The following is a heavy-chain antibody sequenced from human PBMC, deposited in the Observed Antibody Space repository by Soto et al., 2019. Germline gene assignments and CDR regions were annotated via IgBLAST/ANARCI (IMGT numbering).Heavy chain of an antibody. CDR1: GFTFSSYA. J-gene: IGHJ4*02. CDR3: AKAKVNPVAGINLRLVFDY. D-gene: IGHD6-19*01. Sequence: GGSLRLSCAASGFTFSSYAMSWVRQAPGKGLEWVSAISGSGGSTYYADSVKGRFTISRDNSKNTLYLQMNSLRAEDTAVYYCAKAKVNPVAGINLRLVFDYWGQGTLVTVSS. CDR2: ISGSGGST. V-gene: IGHV3-23*01.